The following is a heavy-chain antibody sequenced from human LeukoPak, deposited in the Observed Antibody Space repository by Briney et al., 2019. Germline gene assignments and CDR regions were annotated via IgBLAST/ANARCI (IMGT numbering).Heavy chain of an antibody. D-gene: IGHD6-13*01. CDR1: GFTVSSNY. V-gene: IGHV3-66*01. CDR2: IYSGGST. CDR3: ARSQQLVRRAFDY. Sequence: GGSLRLSCAASGFTVSSNYMSWVRQAPGKGLEWVSVIYSGGSTYYADSVKGRFTISRDNSKNTLYLQMNSLRAEDTAVYYCARSQQLVRRAFDYWGQGTLVTVSS. J-gene: IGHJ4*02.